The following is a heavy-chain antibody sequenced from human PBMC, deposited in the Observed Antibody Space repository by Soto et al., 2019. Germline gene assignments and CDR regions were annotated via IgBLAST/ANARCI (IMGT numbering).Heavy chain of an antibody. D-gene: IGHD5-12*01. CDR1: GGSISSYY. CDR2: IYYSGST. V-gene: IGHV4-59*08. CDR3: AESGALDAFDI. J-gene: IGHJ3*02. Sequence: SETLSLTCTVSGGSISSYYWSWIRQPPGKGLEWIGYIYYSGSTNYNPSLKSRVTISVDTSKNPFSLKLSSVTAADTAVYYCAESGALDAFDIWGQGTMVTVSS.